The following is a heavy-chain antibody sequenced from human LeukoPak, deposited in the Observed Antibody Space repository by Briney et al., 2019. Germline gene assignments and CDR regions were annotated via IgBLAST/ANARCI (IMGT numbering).Heavy chain of an antibody. Sequence: GGSLRLSCAASGFTFDDYGMSWVRQAPGKGLEWVSGINWNGGSTGYADSVKGRFTISRDNAKNSLYLQMNSLRAEDTALYYCAREGKYYYGSGSYVPYYYYMDVWGKGTTVTVSS. D-gene: IGHD3-10*01. V-gene: IGHV3-20*04. CDR3: AREGKYYYGSGSYVPYYYYMDV. CDR2: INWNGGST. CDR1: GFTFDDYG. J-gene: IGHJ6*03.